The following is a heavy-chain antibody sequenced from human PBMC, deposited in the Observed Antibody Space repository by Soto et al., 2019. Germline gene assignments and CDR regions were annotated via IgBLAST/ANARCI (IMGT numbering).Heavy chain of an antibody. J-gene: IGHJ5*02. D-gene: IGHD1-26*01. CDR2: ISYDGSNK. CDR3: AKDIGVLRPSWFDP. CDR1: GFTFSSYG. V-gene: IGHV3-30*18. Sequence: GGSLRLSCAASGFTFSSYGMHWVRQAPGKGLEWVAVISYDGSNKYYADSVKGRFTISRDNSKNTLYLQMNSLRAEDTAVYYCAKDIGVLRPSWFDPWGQGTLVTVSS.